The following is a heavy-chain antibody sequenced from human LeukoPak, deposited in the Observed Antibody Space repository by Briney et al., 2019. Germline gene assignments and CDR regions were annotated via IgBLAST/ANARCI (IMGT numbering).Heavy chain of an antibody. CDR1: GFTFSSYA. CDR2: INWNSGII. J-gene: IGHJ4*02. V-gene: IGHV3-9*01. D-gene: IGHD3-10*01. CDR3: AKARRNYYGSGSYYDY. Sequence: GGSLRLSCAASGFTFSSYAMSWVRQAPGKGLEGVSGINWNSGIIGYADSMKGRFTISRDNVKNSLSLQMNSLRAEDTAFYYCAKARRNYYGSGSYYDYWGQGTLVTVSS.